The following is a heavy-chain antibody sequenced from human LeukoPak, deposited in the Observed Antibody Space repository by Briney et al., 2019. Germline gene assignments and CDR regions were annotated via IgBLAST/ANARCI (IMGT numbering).Heavy chain of an antibody. V-gene: IGHV3-48*03. CDR2: ISSSGSTI. CDR1: GFTFSSYE. J-gene: IGHJ4*02. D-gene: IGHD5-18*01. CDR3: ATSYLGYSYGYSTQDY. Sequence: GGSLRLSCAASGFTFSSYEMNWVRQAPGKGLEWVSYISSSGSTIYYADSVKGRFTISRDNAKNSLYLQMNSLRAEDTAVYYCATSYLGYSYGYSTQDYWGQGTLVTVSS.